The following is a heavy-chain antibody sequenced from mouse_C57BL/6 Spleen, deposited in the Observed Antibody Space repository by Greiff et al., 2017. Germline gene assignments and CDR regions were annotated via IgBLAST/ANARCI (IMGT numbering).Heavy chain of an antibody. CDR1: GFSLTSYG. V-gene: IGHV2-5*01. J-gene: IGHJ4*01. D-gene: IGHD2-4*01. CDR2: IWRGGST. Sequence: VQLQQSGPGLVQPSQSLSITCTVSGFSLTSYGVHWVRQSPGKGLEWLGVIWRGGSTEYNAAFMSRLSITKDNSKSQVFFTMNSLQADDTAIYYCATPRDDYDSVDYAMDYWGQGTSVTVSS. CDR3: ATPRDDYDSVDYAMDY.